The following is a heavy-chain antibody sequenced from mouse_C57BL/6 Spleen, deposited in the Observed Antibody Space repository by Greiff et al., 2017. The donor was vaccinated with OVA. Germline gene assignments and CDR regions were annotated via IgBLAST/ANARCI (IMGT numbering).Heavy chain of an antibody. V-gene: IGHV5-6*01. CDR2: ISSGGSYT. CDR3: ARYYYGNSVYYFDY. J-gene: IGHJ2*01. D-gene: IGHD1-1*01. CDR1: GFTFSSYG. Sequence: EVQLVESGGDLVKPGGSLKLSCAASGFTFSSYGMSWVRQTPDKRLEWVATISSGGSYTYYPDSVKGRFTISRDNAKNTLYLQISSLKSEDTAMYYCARYYYGNSVYYFDYWGQGTTLTVSS.